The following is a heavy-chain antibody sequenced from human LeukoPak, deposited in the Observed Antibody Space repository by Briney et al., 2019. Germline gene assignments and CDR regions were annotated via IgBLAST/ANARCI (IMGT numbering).Heavy chain of an antibody. J-gene: IGHJ5*02. CDR3: ARVPGPNWFDP. CDR2: IYQSGST. V-gene: IGHV4-38-2*02. Sequence: SETLSLTCTVSGYSIRSGYYWGWIRQPPGKGLEWIGSIYQSGSTYYNPSLKSRVTISVDMSKNQFSLKLNSVTAADTAVYFCARVPGPNWFDPWGQGTLVTVSS. CDR1: GYSIRSGYY.